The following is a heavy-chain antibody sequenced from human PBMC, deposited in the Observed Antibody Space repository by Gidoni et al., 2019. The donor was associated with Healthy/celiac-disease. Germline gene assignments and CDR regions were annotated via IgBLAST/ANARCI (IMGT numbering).Heavy chain of an antibody. CDR1: GCTLSSYA. CDR3: AKGYCSGGSCYRFDY. V-gene: IGHV3-23*01. Sequence: EVQLLESGGGLVQPGGSLRLSWAASGCTLSSYAMSWVRQAPGKGLGWFSAISVSGGSTYYADSVKGRFTISRDNSKNTLYLQMNSLRAEDTAVYYCAKGYCSGGSCYRFDYWGQGTLVTVSS. D-gene: IGHD2-15*01. CDR2: ISVSGGST. J-gene: IGHJ4*02.